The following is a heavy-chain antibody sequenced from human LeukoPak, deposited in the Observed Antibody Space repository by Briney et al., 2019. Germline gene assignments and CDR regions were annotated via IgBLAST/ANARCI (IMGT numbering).Heavy chain of an antibody. Sequence: GGSLRLSCTASGFTFSSHGMHWVRQGPGKGLEWVAFIRYDGSNKYYADSVKGRFTISRDNSKNTLYLQMNSLRAEDTAVYYCAKDKGSGCLVWGQGTLVTVSS. V-gene: IGHV3-30*02. CDR2: IRYDGSNK. CDR3: AKDKGSGCLV. D-gene: IGHD6-19*01. J-gene: IGHJ4*02. CDR1: GFTFSSHG.